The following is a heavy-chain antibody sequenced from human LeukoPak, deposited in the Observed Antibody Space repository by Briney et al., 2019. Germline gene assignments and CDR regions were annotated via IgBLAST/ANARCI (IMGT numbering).Heavy chain of an antibody. CDR2: IIPIFGTA. J-gene: IGHJ4*02. D-gene: IGHD2-2*02. CDR1: GGTFSSYA. Sequence: SVKVSCKASGGTFSSYAISWVRQAPGQGLEWMGGIIPIFGTANCAQKFQGRVTITADESTSTAYMELSSLRSEDTAVYYCARGVLPAIGYCSSTSCYSRVGPFDYWGQGTLVTVSS. CDR3: ARGVLPAIGYCSSTSCYSRVGPFDY. V-gene: IGHV1-69*13.